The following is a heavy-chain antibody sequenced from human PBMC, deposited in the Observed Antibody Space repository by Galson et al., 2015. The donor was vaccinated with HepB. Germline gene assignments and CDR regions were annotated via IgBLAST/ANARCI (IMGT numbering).Heavy chain of an antibody. D-gene: IGHD3-22*01. J-gene: IGHJ3*02. Sequence: SLKVSCKASGYTFTSYYMHWVRQAPGQGLEWMGIINPSGGSTSYAQKLQGRFTMTRDTSTSTVYMELISLRSEDTAVYYCAGEATGSSGYYYGAFDIWGQGTMVTVSS. CDR3: AGEATGSSGYYYGAFDI. V-gene: IGHV1-46*04. CDR2: INPSGGST. CDR1: GYTFTSYY.